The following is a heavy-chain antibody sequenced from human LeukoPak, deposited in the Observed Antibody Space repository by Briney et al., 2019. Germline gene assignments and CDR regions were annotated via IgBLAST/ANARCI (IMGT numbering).Heavy chain of an antibody. J-gene: IGHJ5*02. Sequence: GESLKISCKGSGYSFTSYWIGWVRQMPGKGLEWMGIIYPGDSDTRYSPSFQGQVTISADKSISTAYLQWSSLKASDTAMYYCARRRDCSSTSCFHNWFDPWGQGTWSPSPQ. CDR2: IYPGDSDT. D-gene: IGHD2-2*01. CDR3: ARRRDCSSTSCFHNWFDP. V-gene: IGHV5-51*01. CDR1: GYSFTSYW.